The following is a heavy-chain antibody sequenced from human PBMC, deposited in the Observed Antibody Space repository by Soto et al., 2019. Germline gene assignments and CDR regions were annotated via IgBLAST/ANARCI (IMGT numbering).Heavy chain of an antibody. J-gene: IGHJ5*02. CDR2: IFHDGNT. CDR3: ARHEGPSGTDQ. Sequence: PSGTLSLTCAVSGASLDRGGWWSWVRQPPGKGLEWIAEIFHDGNTNYSPSLKSRVTISVDKSQNQFSLNVYSVTAADTAVYYFARHEGPSGTDQWCQGTLVTVSS. CDR1: GASLDRGGW. D-gene: IGHD3-3*01. V-gene: IGHV4-4*02.